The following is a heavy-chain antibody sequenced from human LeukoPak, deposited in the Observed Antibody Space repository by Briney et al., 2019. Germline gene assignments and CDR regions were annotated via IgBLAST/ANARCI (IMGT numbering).Heavy chain of an antibody. CDR2: ITGSGGNT. CDR3: AKAASSSWPSYYYGMDV. Sequence: GGSLRLSCAASGFTFSSYSMSWVRQAPGKGLEWVSVITGSGGNTYYADSVKGRFTISKDNSKNTVYLQMSSLRVDDTAVYYCAKAASSSWPSYYYGMDVWGQGTTVTVSS. V-gene: IGHV3-23*01. D-gene: IGHD6-13*01. J-gene: IGHJ6*02. CDR1: GFTFSSYS.